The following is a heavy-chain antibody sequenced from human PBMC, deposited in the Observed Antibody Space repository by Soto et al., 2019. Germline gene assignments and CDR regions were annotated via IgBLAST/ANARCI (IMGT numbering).Heavy chain of an antibody. CDR2: IYPSDSYT. CDR1: GYSFTSYW. V-gene: IGHV5-10-1*01. CDR3: ASCKVGAYYNGGMDV. J-gene: IGHJ6*02. D-gene: IGHD1-26*01. Sequence: GESLKISCKGSGYSFTSYWISWVRQMPGKGLEWMGRIYPSDSYTNYSPSFQGHVTISADKSISTAYLQWSSLKASDTAMYYCASCKVGAYYNGGMDVWGHGTTVTVSS.